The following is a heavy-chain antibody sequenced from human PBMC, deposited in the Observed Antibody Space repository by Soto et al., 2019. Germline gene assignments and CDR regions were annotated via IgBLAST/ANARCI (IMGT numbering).Heavy chain of an antibody. D-gene: IGHD6-13*01. J-gene: IGHJ4*02. Sequence: SETLSLTCTVSGGSISSSSYYWGWIRQPPGKGLEWIGSIYYSGSTYYNPSLKSRVTISVDTSKNQFSLKLSSVTAADTAVYYCARSIAAGLDYWRQGTLVTVSS. V-gene: IGHV4-39*01. CDR1: GGSISSSSYY. CDR2: IYYSGST. CDR3: ARSIAAGLDY.